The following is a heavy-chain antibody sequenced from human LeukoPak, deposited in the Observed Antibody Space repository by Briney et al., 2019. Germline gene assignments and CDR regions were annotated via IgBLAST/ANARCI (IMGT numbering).Heavy chain of an antibody. CDR1: GFTFDDYG. J-gene: IGHJ4*02. CDR3: VRIYYDSGGYYYDY. V-gene: IGHV3-74*01. D-gene: IGHD3-22*01. CDR2: LNPDGTNT. Sequence: GGSLRLSCAASGFTFDDYGMSWVRQVPGKGLVWVSHLNPDGTNTYYADSVKGRFTVPRDNARNTVYLQMNNLRAEDTAVYYCVRIYYDSGGYYYDYWGQGTLVTVSS.